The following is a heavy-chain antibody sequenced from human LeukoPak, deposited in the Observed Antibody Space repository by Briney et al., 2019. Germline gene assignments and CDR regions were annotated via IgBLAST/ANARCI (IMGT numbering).Heavy chain of an antibody. CDR3: ANVKYSSSWSYYYGMDV. Sequence: HPGGSLRLSCAASGFTFSSYAMSWVRQAPGKGLEWVSAISGSGGSTYYADSVKGRFTISRDNSKNTLYLQMNSLRAEDTAVYYCANVKYSSSWSYYYGMDVWGQGTTVTVSS. D-gene: IGHD6-13*01. CDR1: GFTFSSYA. V-gene: IGHV3-23*01. CDR2: ISGSGGST. J-gene: IGHJ6*02.